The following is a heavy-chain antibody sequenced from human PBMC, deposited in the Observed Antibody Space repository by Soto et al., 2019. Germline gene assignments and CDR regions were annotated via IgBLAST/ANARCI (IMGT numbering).Heavy chain of an antibody. Sequence: SETLSLTCTVSGGSISSGGYYWSWIRQHPGKGLEWIGYIYYSGSTYYNPSLKSRVTISVDTSKNQFSLKLSSVTAADTAVYYCARYRVPEKKYDSSVGGLTNWFDPWGQGTLVTVSS. D-gene: IGHD3-22*01. V-gene: IGHV4-31*03. J-gene: IGHJ5*02. CDR2: IYYSGST. CDR3: ARYRVPEKKYDSSVGGLTNWFDP. CDR1: GGSISSGGYY.